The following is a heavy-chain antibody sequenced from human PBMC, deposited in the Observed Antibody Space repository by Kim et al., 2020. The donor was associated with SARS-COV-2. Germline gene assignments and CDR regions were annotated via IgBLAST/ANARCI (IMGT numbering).Heavy chain of an antibody. CDR1: EFSFSDST. D-gene: IGHD1-26*01. CDR3: TRGPPYSQSYWDAFDI. V-gene: IGHV3-73*01. CDR2: IRTKGDSYAT. Sequence: GGSLRLSCEVSEFSFSDSTMHRVRQASGKGLEWVGRIRTKGDSYATVYAASVKGRFTISRDDSKNTAYLQMNSLKTEDTAVYYCTRGPPYSQSYWDAFDIWGQGTKVTVSS. J-gene: IGHJ3*02.